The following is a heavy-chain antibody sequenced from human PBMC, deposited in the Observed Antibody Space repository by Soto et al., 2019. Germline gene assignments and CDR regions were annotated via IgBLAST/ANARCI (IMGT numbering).Heavy chain of an antibody. CDR1: GFTFSSYA. D-gene: IGHD3-22*01. V-gene: IGHV3-23*01. CDR3: AKDPLRSYYYDSSGRFQH. CDR2: ISGSGGST. J-gene: IGHJ1*01. Sequence: WGSLRLSCAASGFTFSSYAMSWVRQAPGKGLEWVSAISGSGGSTYYADSVKGRFTISRDNSKNTLYLQMNSLRAEDTAVYYCAKDPLRSYYYDSSGRFQHWGQGTRVTVSS.